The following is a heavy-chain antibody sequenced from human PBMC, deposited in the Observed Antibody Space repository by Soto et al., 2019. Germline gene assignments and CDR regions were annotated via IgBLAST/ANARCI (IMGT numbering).Heavy chain of an antibody. Sequence: EVQLLESGGGFVQPGESLRLSCAASGFTFSLSAMSCVRQAPGRGLDWVSSLSGGGSTTDYADSVKGRFTISRDNSKTTVHLQMNSLRAEDTAVYYCAKGPEYDILTGCDYWGQGALVTVSS. CDR2: LSGGGSTT. J-gene: IGHJ4*02. D-gene: IGHD3-9*01. CDR3: AKGPEYDILTGCDY. CDR1: GFTFSLSA. V-gene: IGHV3-23*01.